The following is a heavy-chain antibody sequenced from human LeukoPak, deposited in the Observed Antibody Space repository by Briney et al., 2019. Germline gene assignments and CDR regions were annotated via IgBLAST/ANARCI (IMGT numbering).Heavy chain of an antibody. CDR3: AKDYWDYYDSSGYYNAFDI. V-gene: IGHV3-23*01. J-gene: IGHJ3*02. CDR2: ISGSGGST. CDR1: GFTFSSYA. D-gene: IGHD3-22*01. Sequence: GGSLRLSCAASGFTFSSYAMSWVRQAPGKGLEWVSAISGSGGSTYYADSVKGRFTISRDNSKNSLYLQMNSLRAEDTALYYCAKDYWDYYDSSGYYNAFDIWGQGTMVTVSS.